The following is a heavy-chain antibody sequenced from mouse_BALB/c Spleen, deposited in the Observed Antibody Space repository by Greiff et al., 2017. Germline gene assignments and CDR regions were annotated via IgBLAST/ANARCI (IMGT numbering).Heavy chain of an antibody. CDR2: ISSGGGST. Sequence: EVHLVESGGGLVKPGGSLKLSCAASGFAFSSYDMSWVRQTPEKRLEWVAYISSGGGSTYYPDTVKGRFTISRDNATNTLYLQMSSLKSEDTAMYYCARRGSDDDWDMDYWGQGTTVTVSS. J-gene: IGHJ4*01. V-gene: IGHV5-12-1*01. CDR1: GFAFSSYD. D-gene: IGHD4-1*01. CDR3: ARRGSDDDWDMDY.